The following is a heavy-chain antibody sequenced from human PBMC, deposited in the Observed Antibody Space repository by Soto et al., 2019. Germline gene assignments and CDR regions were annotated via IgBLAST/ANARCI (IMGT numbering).Heavy chain of an antibody. J-gene: IGHJ5*01. D-gene: IGHD2-15*01. V-gene: IGHV5-10-1*01. CDR3: ARHVAVASPSDS. CDR1: GYTFTSHW. Sequence: EVQLVQSGVEVKKPGESLKISCKTSGYTFTSHWITWVRQMPGKGLEWMGMIDPSDSYTNYSPSLQGHVTISADKSTSTVYLQRSSLTASDTTIYYCARHVAVASPSDSWGQGTLVTVSP. CDR2: IDPSDSYT.